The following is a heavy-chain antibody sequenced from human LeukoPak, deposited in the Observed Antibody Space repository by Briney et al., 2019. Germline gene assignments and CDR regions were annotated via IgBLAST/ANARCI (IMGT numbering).Heavy chain of an antibody. Sequence: ASVKVSCKASGYTFTSYGISWVRQAPGQGLEWMGWISAYNGNTNYAQKLQGRVTMTTDTSTSTAYMELRSLRSDDTAVYYCARGRPQEYCGGDCYRVNDAFDIWGQGTMVTVSS. CDR3: ARGRPQEYCGGDCYRVNDAFDI. D-gene: IGHD2-21*02. J-gene: IGHJ3*02. V-gene: IGHV1-18*01. CDR1: GYTFTSYG. CDR2: ISAYNGNT.